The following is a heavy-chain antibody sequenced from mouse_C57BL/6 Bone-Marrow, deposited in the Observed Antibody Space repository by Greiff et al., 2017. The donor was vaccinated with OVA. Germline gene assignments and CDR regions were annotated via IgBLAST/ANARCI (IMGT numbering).Heavy chain of an antibody. D-gene: IGHD1-1*01. CDR1: GFTFSDYG. CDR3: ARENHYYGSSHWYFDV. Sequence: EVKLVESGGGLVQPGGSLKLSCAASGFTFSDYGMAWVRQAPRKGPEWVAFISNLAYSIYYADTVTGRFTISRENAKNTLYLEMSSLRSEDTAMYYCARENHYYGSSHWYFDVWGTGTTVTVSS. CDR2: ISNLAYSI. J-gene: IGHJ1*03. V-gene: IGHV5-15*01.